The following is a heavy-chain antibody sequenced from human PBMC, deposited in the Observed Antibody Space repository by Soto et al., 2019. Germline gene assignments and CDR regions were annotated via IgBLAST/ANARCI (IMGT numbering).Heavy chain of an antibody. D-gene: IGHD3-22*01. Sequence: SETLSLTCAVSGGSISSGGYSWSWIRQPPGKGLEWIGYIYHSGSTYYNPSLKSRVTISVDRSKNQFSLKLSSVTAADTAVYYCASSSDYYDSSGYPFDYWGQGTLVTVSS. CDR3: ASSSDYYDSSGYPFDY. CDR1: GGSISSGGYS. V-gene: IGHV4-30-2*01. CDR2: IYHSGST. J-gene: IGHJ4*02.